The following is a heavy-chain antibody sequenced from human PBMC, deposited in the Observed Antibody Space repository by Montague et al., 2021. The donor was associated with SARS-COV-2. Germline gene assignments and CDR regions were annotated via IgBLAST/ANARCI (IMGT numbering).Heavy chain of an antibody. Sequence: SLRLSCAASGFTFSRYALHWVRQAPGKGLEWVAVISYDGSNKYYADSXXGRFTISRDNSKNTLYLQMNSLRAEDTAVYYCASNRFYYGSGSHVLDYWGQGTLVTVSS. J-gene: IGHJ4*02. V-gene: IGHV3-30-3*01. D-gene: IGHD3-10*01. CDR2: ISYDGSNK. CDR3: ASNRFYYGSGSHVLDY. CDR1: GFTFSRYA.